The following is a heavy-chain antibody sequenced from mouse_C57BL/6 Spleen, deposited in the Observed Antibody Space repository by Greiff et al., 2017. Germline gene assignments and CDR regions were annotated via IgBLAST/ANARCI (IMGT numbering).Heavy chain of an antibody. J-gene: IGHJ1*03. V-gene: IGHV1-50*01. CDR1: GYTFTSYW. CDR2: IDPSNSDT. CDR3: ARAGSTVVATWYFDV. D-gene: IGHD1-1*01. Sequence: QVQLQQPGAELVKPGASVKLSCKASGYTFTSYWMQWVKQRPGQGLEWIGEIDPSNSDTNYNQKFKGKATLTVDTSSSTAYMQLSSLTSEDSAVYYCARAGSTVVATWYFDVWGTGTTVTVSS.